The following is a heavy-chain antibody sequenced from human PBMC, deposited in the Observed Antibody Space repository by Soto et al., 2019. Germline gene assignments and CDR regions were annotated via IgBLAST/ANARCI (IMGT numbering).Heavy chain of an antibody. CDR1: GYRFSSDG. CDR2: IYPGDDPHT. J-gene: IGHJ4*02. D-gene: IGHD2-2*01. V-gene: IGHV5-51*01. Sequence: GESLKISGKGSGYRFSSDGIGWVRQMPGKGLEWMGIIYPGDDPHTKYSPSFQGTVTISADKSLSTAYLQWSSLTASDTAMYYCARGSRASWDGFLPFDYWGQGALVTFSS. CDR3: ARGSRASWDGFLPFDY.